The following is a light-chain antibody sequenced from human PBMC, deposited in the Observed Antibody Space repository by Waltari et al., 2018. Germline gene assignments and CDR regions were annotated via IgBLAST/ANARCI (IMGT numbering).Light chain of an antibody. J-gene: IGKJ1*01. CDR3: QQYYNYPWT. CDR1: QAISSY. V-gene: IGKV1-8*01. Sequence: AIRMTQSPSSLSASTGDRVTITCRASQAISSYLAWYQQKPGKAPKFLIYATSTLQSGVPSRFSGSGFGTDFTLTINCPQSEDFATYYCQQYYNYPWTFGQGTKVEIK. CDR2: ATS.